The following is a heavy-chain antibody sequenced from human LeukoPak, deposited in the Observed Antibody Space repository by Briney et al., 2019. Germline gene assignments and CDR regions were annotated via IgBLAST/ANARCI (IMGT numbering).Heavy chain of an antibody. CDR3: ARDSLKAWEPISYDAFDI. D-gene: IGHD1-26*01. J-gene: IGHJ3*02. V-gene: IGHV3-11*04. CDR2: ISSSSSTI. Sequence: GGSLRLSCAASGFTFSDYYMSWIRQAPGKGLEWVSYISSSSSTIYYADSVKGRFTISRDNAKNSLYLQMNSLRAEDTAVYYCARDSLKAWEPISYDAFDIWGQGTMVTVSS. CDR1: GFTFSDYY.